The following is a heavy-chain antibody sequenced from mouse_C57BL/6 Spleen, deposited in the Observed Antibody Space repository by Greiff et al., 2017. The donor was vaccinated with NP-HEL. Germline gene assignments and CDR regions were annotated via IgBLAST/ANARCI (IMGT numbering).Heavy chain of an antibody. CDR1: GYTFTDYY. CDR2: INPNNGGT. Sequence: VQLQQSGPELVKPGASVKISCKASGYTFTDYYMNWVKQSHGKSLEWIGDINPNNGGTSYNQKFKGKATLTVDKSSSTAYMELRSLTSEDSAVYYCAKGIYYGSMFAYWGQGTLVTVSA. V-gene: IGHV1-26*01. J-gene: IGHJ3*01. D-gene: IGHD1-1*01. CDR3: AKGIYYGSMFAY.